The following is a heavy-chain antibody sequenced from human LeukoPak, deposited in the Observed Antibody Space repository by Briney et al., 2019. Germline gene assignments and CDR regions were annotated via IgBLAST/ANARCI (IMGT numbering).Heavy chain of an antibody. V-gene: IGHV5-51*01. D-gene: IGHD3-22*01. CDR3: AREGDSSGHYFDY. CDR2: IYPGDSDI. Sequence: GESLKISCKGSGYRFTSYWIGWVRQMPGKGLEWMGIIYPGDSDIRYSPSFEGQVTISADKSISTAYLQWSSLKASDTAMYYCAREGDSSGHYFDYWGQGTLVTVSS. CDR1: GYRFTSYW. J-gene: IGHJ4*02.